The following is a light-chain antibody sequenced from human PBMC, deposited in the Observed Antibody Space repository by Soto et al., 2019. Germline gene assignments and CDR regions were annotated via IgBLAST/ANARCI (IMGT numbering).Light chain of an antibody. CDR3: SSSTSSSTLV. V-gene: IGLV2-14*01. CDR1: SSDVGGYNY. Sequence: QSALTQPASVSGSPGQSITISCTGTSSDVGGYNYVSWYQQHPGKAPKLMIYEVSNRPSGVSHRFSGSKSGNTASLTISGLQAEDEDDYYCSSSTSSSTLVFGTGTKVTVL. J-gene: IGLJ1*01. CDR2: EVS.